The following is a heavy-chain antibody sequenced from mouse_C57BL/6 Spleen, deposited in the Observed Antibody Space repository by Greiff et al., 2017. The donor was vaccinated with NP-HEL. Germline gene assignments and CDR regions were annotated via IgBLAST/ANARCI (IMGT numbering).Heavy chain of an antibody. V-gene: IGHV1-7*01. CDR1: GYTFTSYW. J-gene: IGHJ3*01. D-gene: IGHD2-5*01. Sequence: QVQLQQSGAELVKPGASVKLSCKASGYTFTSYWMHWVKQRPGQGLEWIGYINPSSGYTKYNQKFKDKATLTADKSSSTAYMQLSSLTYEDSAVYYCARSPRGSNYGFAYWGQGTLVTVSA. CDR3: ARSPRGSNYGFAY. CDR2: INPSSGYT.